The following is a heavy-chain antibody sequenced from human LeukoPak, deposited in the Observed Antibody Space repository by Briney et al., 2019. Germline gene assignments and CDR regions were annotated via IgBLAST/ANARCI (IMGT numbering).Heavy chain of an antibody. D-gene: IGHD6-13*01. Sequence: ASVKVSCKASGYTFTSYAMHWVRQAPGQRLEWMGWINAGNGNTKYSQEFQGRVTITRYTSASTAYMELSSLRSEDMAVYYCARGSETHIAGAGYVFDIWGQGTMVTVSS. V-gene: IGHV1-3*03. CDR2: INAGNGNT. J-gene: IGHJ3*02. CDR3: ARGSETHIAGAGYVFDI. CDR1: GYTFTSYA.